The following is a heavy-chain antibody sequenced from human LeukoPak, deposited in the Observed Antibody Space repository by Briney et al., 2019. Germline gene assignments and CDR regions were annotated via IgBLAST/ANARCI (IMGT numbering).Heavy chain of an antibody. Sequence: GGSLRLSCAASGFTFSSYWMNWARQAPGKGLEWVASINHNGNVNYYVDSVKGRFTISRDNAKNSLYLQMSNLRAEDTAVYFCASYDFWSGYPFDIWGQGTMVTVSS. CDR3: ASYDFWSGYPFDI. CDR1: GFTFSSYW. V-gene: IGHV3-7*03. J-gene: IGHJ3*02. D-gene: IGHD3-3*01. CDR2: INHNGNVN.